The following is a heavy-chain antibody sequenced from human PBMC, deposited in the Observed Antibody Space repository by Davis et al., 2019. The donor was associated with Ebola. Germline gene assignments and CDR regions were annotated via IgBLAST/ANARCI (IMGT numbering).Heavy chain of an antibody. CDR3: ARGYQLLEDYFDY. Sequence: GESLKISCAASGFTFSSYAMSWVRQAPGKGLEWVSAISGSGGSTYYADSVKGRFTISRDNSKNTLYLQMNSLRAEDTAVYYCARGYQLLEDYFDYWGQGTLVTVSS. CDR2: ISGSGGST. CDR1: GFTFSSYA. J-gene: IGHJ4*02. D-gene: IGHD2-2*01. V-gene: IGHV3-23*01.